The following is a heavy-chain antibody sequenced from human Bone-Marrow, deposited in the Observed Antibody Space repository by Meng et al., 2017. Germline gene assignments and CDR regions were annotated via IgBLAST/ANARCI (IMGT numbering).Heavy chain of an antibody. J-gene: IGHJ6*02. CDR1: GYTFTSYD. D-gene: IGHD2-2*01. CDR2: MNPNSGNT. V-gene: IGHV1-8*01. CDR3: ARGIVVVPAGYGMDV. Sequence: ASVKVSCKASGYTFTSYDINWVRQATGQGLKWMGWMNPNSGNTGYAQKFQGRVTITTDESTSTAYTELSSLRSEDTAVYYCARGIVVVPAGYGMDVWGQGTTVTVSS.